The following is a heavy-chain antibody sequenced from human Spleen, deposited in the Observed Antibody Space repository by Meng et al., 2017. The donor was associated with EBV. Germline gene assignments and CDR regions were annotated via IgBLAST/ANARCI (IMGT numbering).Heavy chain of an antibody. D-gene: IGHD3-22*01. Sequence: QVQLEEAGPGLVKPSGTLSLTCAVSGDSISSNNWWSWVRQPPGKGLEWIGEIYHSGSTNYNPSLKSRVTISVDESKNQFSLRLTSVTDADTAVYYCSRWDSTGYYSDYWGQGTLVTVSS. CDR2: IYHSGST. CDR1: GDSISSNNW. V-gene: IGHV4-4*02. J-gene: IGHJ4*02. CDR3: SRWDSTGYYSDY.